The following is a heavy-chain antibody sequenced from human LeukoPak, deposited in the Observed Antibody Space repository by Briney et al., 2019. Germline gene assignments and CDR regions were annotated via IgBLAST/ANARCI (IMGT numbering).Heavy chain of an antibody. D-gene: IGHD5-24*01. CDR2: IYTSGST. Sequence: SETLSLTCTVSGGSISSGSYYWSWIRQPPGKGLEWIGYIYTSGSTNYNPSLKSRVTISVDTSKNQFSLKLSSVTAADTAVYYCARQEEMATAAEGAFDIWGQGTMVTVSS. CDR3: ARQEEMATAAEGAFDI. J-gene: IGHJ3*02. CDR1: GGSISSGSYY. V-gene: IGHV4-61*01.